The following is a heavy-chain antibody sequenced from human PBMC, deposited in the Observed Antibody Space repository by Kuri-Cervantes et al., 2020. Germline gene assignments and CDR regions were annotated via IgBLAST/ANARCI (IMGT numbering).Heavy chain of an antibody. V-gene: IGHV5-51*01. J-gene: IGHJ4*02. Sequence: GGSLRLSCKASGYDFAKYRIAWVRQMPGKGLEWMGMIYPGDSSIRYSPSFQGQVTISADQSTSIAYLQWSTLKASDTAIYYCARHHFGRHGAGGIDYWGQGTLVTVSS. CDR1: GYDFAKYR. D-gene: IGHD3-3*02. CDR3: ARHHFGRHGAGGIDY. CDR2: IYPGDSSI.